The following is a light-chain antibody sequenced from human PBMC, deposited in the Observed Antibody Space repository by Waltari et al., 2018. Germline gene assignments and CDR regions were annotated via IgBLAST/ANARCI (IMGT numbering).Light chain of an antibody. Sequence: EVVLTQSPDFQSVTPKEKVTITCRASQDVRTSLHWYQQKPNQSPRLLIKYASQSISGVPSRFSGSGSGTEFTLTINGLEVEDAAMYYCHQSSYISSTFGQGTLLEIK. CDR3: HQSSYISST. J-gene: IGKJ1*01. V-gene: IGKV6-21*02. CDR2: YAS. CDR1: QDVRTS.